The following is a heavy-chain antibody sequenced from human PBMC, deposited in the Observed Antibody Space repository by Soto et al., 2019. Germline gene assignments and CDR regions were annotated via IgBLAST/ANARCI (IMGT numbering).Heavy chain of an antibody. CDR3: AHAYGGTSWPNDAFDV. J-gene: IGHJ3*01. CDR2: IYWDDDQ. CDR1: GFSLSADGVG. D-gene: IGHD2-2*01. V-gene: IGHV2-5*02. Sequence: QITLKESGPTLVKPTQTLTLTCTFSGFSLSADGVGVGWIRPPPGKALEWLALIYWDDDQRYSPSLKTRLTITKDTSKHQVALTTTNMDPVDTATYYCAHAYGGTSWPNDAFDVWGQGTVVTVSS.